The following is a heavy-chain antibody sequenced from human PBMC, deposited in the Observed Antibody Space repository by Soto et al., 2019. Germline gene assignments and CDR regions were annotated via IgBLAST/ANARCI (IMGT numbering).Heavy chain of an antibody. J-gene: IGHJ4*02. CDR2: ISGSGGST. Sequence: PGGSLRLSCAASGFTFSSYAMSWVRQAPGKGLEWVSAISGSGGSTYYADSVKGRFTISRDNSKNTLYLQMNSLRAEDTAVYYCAKDLTKTHLRYFDWSSPDYWGQGTLVTVSS. CDR1: GFTFSSYA. CDR3: AKDLTKTHLRYFDWSSPDY. D-gene: IGHD3-9*01. V-gene: IGHV3-23*01.